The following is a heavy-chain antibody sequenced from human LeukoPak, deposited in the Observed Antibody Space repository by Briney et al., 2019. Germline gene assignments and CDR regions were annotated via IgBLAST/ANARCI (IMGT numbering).Heavy chain of an antibody. V-gene: IGHV3-21*01. Sequence: GGSLRLSCAASGFTFSSYSMNWVRQAPGKGLEWVSSISSSSSYIYYADSVKGRFTISRDNAKNSLYLQMNSLRAEDTAVYYCAREPSPKPFYGMDVWGQGTTVTVSS. CDR1: GFTFSSYS. J-gene: IGHJ6*02. CDR2: ISSSSSYI. CDR3: AREPSPKPFYGMDV.